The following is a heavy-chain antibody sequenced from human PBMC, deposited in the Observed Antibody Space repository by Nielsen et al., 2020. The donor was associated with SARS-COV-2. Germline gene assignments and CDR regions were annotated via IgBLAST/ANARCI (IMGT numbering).Heavy chain of an antibody. CDR1: GGSISSGGYY. CDR2: VFATGNT. Sequence: SETLSLTCTVSGGSISSGGYYWTWIRQPAGKGLEWIGRVFATGNTNYNPSLKSRITISVDTAKNQFSLKLKFVTAADTAVYYCARGGGYSYGALDYWGQGTLVTVSS. J-gene: IGHJ4*02. CDR3: ARGGGYSYGALDY. D-gene: IGHD5-18*01. V-gene: IGHV4-61*02.